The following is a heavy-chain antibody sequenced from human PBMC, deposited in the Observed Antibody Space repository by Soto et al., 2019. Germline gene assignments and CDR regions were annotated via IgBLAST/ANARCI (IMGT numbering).Heavy chain of an antibody. J-gene: IGHJ4*02. V-gene: IGHV3-23*01. CDR3: AKGRGGSGSLTPRVDF. Sequence: EVQLLESGGGLVQPGGSLRLSCAASGFTFNNYAMTWVRQAPGKGLEWVSAISGGGDTTSYADSVKGRFTVSRDGSKNTLHLQLSSRRAEDTALYYCAKGRGGSGSLTPRVDFWGQGTLVTVSS. D-gene: IGHD3-10*01. CDR2: ISGGGDTT. CDR1: GFTFNNYA.